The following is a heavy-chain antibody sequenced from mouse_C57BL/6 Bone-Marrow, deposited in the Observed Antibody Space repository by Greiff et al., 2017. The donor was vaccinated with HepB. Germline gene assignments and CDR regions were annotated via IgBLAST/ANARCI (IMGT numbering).Heavy chain of an antibody. CDR2: IYPGDGDT. CDR1: GYAFSSSW. Sequence: VKLQESGPELVKPGASVKISCKASGYAFSSSWMNWVKQRPGKGLEWIGRIYPGDGDTNYNGKFKGKATLTADKSSSTAYMQLSSLTSEDSAVYFCARNFPRSVSWGQGTTLTVSS. CDR3: ARNFPRSVS. V-gene: IGHV1-82*01. J-gene: IGHJ2*01.